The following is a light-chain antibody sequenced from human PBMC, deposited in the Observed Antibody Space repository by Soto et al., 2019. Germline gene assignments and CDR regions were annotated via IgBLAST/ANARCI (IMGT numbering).Light chain of an antibody. Sequence: DIQMTQSPSTLSACVGDRVTITCRASQSISSWWAWYQQKPGKAPKLLIYMASSLESGVPSRFSGSGSGTEFTLTISSLQPDDFATYYCQQYNSYSGTFGQGTKVEIK. CDR1: QSISSW. CDR2: MAS. J-gene: IGKJ1*01. V-gene: IGKV1-5*03. CDR3: QQYNSYSGT.